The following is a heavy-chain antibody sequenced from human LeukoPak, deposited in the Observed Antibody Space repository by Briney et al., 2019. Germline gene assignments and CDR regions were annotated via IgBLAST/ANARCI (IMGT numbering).Heavy chain of an antibody. V-gene: IGHV4-59*01. Sequence: PSETLSLTCIVSGDSISSYYWSWIRQPPGKGLEWIGDIYFSGSTNYNPSLKSRVTISVDTSKNQFSLKLSSVTAADTAVYYCARSLSSAWYAYDYWGQGTLVTVSS. CDR1: GDSISSYY. CDR2: IYFSGST. J-gene: IGHJ4*02. D-gene: IGHD6-19*01. CDR3: ARSLSSAWYAYDY.